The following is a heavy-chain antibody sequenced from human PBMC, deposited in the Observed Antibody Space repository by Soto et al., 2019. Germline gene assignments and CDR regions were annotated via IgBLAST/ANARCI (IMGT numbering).Heavy chain of an antibody. CDR2: LTGSGAST. CDR1: GFTFSSYA. D-gene: IGHD1-1*01. CDR3: APRVPGTHSRPIAH. J-gene: IGHJ5*02. V-gene: IGHV3-23*01. Sequence: EVQLLESGGGLIQPGGSLRLSCAASGFTFSSYAMTWVRKAPGKGLERVSTLTGSGASTFYGVSSQGRCTISRDNSNSAPGRRKGDPGDDATAVYCIAPRVPGTHSRPIAHWCPGTLVPVSS.